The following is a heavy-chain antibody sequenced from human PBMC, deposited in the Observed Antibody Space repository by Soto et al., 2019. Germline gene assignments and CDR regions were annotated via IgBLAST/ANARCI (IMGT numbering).Heavy chain of an antibody. CDR1: GFSFRGAW. CDR2: KKGGATAK. CDR3: ACYTYATALGY. J-gene: IGHJ4*02. D-gene: IGHD3-16*01. Sequence: EVQLVESGGDLVQPGGPLRLSWAGSGFSFRGAWMSWVRQAPGRGLEWVANKKGGATAKYYVDSVKGRFTIDRDNAKNSLYLQMHSLSAEQTVVYYCACYTYATALGYWGQGTLVTVSS. V-gene: IGHV3-7*01.